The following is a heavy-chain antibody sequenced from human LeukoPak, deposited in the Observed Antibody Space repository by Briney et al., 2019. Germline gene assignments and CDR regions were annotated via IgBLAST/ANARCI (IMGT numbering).Heavy chain of an antibody. J-gene: IGHJ4*02. D-gene: IGHD3-22*01. CDR1: GGSIISSSYY. CDR3: ARDPIYHSTGYRTLRSFDY. CDR2: IYYSGSA. V-gene: IGHV4-39*07. Sequence: PSETLSLTCTISGGSIISSSYYWGWIRQSPGKGLEWIGNIYYSGSAYYNPSLKSRVTISVDTSKNQFSLKVSSVTAADTAVYYCARDPIYHSTGYRTLRSFDYWGQGTLVTVSS.